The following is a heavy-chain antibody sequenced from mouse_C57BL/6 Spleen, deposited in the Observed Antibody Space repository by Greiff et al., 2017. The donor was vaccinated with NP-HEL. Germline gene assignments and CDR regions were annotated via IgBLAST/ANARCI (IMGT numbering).Heavy chain of an antibody. Sequence: VQVVESGAELARPGASVKLSCKASGYTFTSYGISWVKQRTGQGLEWIGEIYPRSGNTYYNEKFKGKATLTADKSTSTAYMELRSLTSEDSAVYFCARSRDYDGGGYFDYWGQGTTLTVSS. CDR2: IYPRSGNT. CDR3: ARSRDYDGGGYFDY. J-gene: IGHJ2*01. D-gene: IGHD2-4*01. CDR1: GYTFTSYG. V-gene: IGHV1-81*01.